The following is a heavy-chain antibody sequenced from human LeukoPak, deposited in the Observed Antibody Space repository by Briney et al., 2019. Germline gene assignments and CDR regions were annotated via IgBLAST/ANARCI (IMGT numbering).Heavy chain of an antibody. CDR3: ARNAYYSDSSAYYSY. J-gene: IGHJ4*02. CDR1: GGSISSGDYY. D-gene: IGHD3-22*01. CDR2: IYYSGST. V-gene: IGHV4-30-4*01. Sequence: SETLSLTCTVSGGSISSGDYYWSWIRQPPGKGLEWIGYIYYSGSTYYNPSLKSRVTISVDTSKNQFSLKLSSVTAADTAVYYCARNAYYSDSSAYYSYWGRGTLVTVSS.